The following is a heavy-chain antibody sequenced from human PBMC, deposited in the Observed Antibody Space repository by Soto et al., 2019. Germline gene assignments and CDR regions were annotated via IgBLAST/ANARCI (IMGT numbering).Heavy chain of an antibody. CDR3: ARDEAGLIDY. V-gene: IGHV1-69*08. CDR1: GGTFSSYT. J-gene: IGHJ4*02. Sequence: QVQLVQSGAEVKKPGSSVKVSCKASGGTFSSYTISWVRQAPGQGLEWMGRIIPILGIANYAKKFQGRVTITADKSASAAYMELSSLRSEDTAVYYCARDEAGLIDYWGQGTLVTVSS. CDR2: IIPILGIA. D-gene: IGHD6-19*01.